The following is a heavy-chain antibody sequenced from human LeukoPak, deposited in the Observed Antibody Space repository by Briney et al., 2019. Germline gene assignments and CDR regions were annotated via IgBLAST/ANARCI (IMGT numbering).Heavy chain of an antibody. Sequence: GASVKVSCKASGYTFTSYDINWVRQATGQGLQWMGWMNRNSGNTGYAQKFQGRVTMTRNTSISTAYMELSSLRSEDTAVYYCARGSSSWIPYYYYMNVWGKGTTVTVSS. V-gene: IGHV1-8*01. CDR2: MNRNSGNT. CDR1: GYTFTSYD. CDR3: ARGSSSWIPYYYYMNV. D-gene: IGHD6-13*01. J-gene: IGHJ6*03.